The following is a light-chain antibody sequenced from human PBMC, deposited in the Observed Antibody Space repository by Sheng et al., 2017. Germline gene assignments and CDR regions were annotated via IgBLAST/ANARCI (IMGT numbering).Light chain of an antibody. J-gene: IGKJ3*01. Sequence: EVVLTQSPATLSLSPGDRAILSCRASQSVSTYLAWYQQKPGQAPRLLIYDASNRATGIPARFSGSGSGTDFTLTITRLEPEDFALYYCQHYGNSLGTFGPGTKVDIK. CDR1: QSVSTY. V-gene: IGKV3-11*01. CDR2: DAS. CDR3: QHYGNSLGT.